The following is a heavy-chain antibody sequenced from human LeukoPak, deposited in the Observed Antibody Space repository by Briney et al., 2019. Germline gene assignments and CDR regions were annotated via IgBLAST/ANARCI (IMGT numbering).Heavy chain of an antibody. CDR3: ARDDYSPHYYYMDV. D-gene: IGHD4-11*01. Sequence: SETLFLTCTVSGYSISSGYYWGWIRQPPGKGLEWIGYIYYSGSTNYNPSLKSRVTISVDTSKNQFSLKLSSVTAADTAVYYCARDDYSPHYYYMDVWGKGTTVTVSS. V-gene: IGHV4-61*01. CDR2: IYYSGST. J-gene: IGHJ6*03. CDR1: GYSISSGYY.